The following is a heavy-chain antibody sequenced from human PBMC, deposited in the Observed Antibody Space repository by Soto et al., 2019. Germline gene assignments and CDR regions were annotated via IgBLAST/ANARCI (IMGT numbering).Heavy chain of an antibody. Sequence: LSRTCSVSGGSIRSYYWSWIRQSPEKGLEWIGYFYHSGNSNYNPSLKSRVTISVDTSKNQLSLSLRSVTAADTAVYFCARISSVDPYGYVNGGLDVWGQGTTVTVSS. D-gene: IGHD5-18*01. CDR3: ARISSVDPYGYVNGGLDV. CDR1: GGSIRSYY. J-gene: IGHJ6*02. V-gene: IGHV4-59*01. CDR2: FYHSGNS.